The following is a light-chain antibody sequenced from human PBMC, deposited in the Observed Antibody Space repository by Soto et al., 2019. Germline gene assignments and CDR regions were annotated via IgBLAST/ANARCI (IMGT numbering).Light chain of an antibody. CDR1: GSNIGNNA. CDR3: AAWDDSLNANYV. Sequence: QSVLTQPPSVSAAPGQKVTISCSGSGSNIGNNAVNWYQQLPGKAPKLLIYYDDLLPSGVSDRFSGSKSGTSASLAISGLQSEDEADYYCAAWDDSLNANYVFGTGTKVTVL. V-gene: IGLV1-36*01. J-gene: IGLJ1*01. CDR2: YDD.